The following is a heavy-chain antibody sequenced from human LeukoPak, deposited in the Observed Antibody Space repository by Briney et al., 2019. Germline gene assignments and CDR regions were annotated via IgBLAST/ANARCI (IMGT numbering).Heavy chain of an antibody. CDR1: GFTFSSYL. J-gene: IGHJ4*02. Sequence: PGGSLRLSCGASGFTFSSYLMNWVRQAPGKGLEWVSRIYSDGSTTTYADSVKGRFTISRDNAKNTLYLQMNSLRVEDTAVHYCARAATGWYGCDYWGQGTLVTVSS. D-gene: IGHD6-19*01. CDR3: ARAATGWYGCDY. V-gene: IGHV3-74*01. CDR2: IYSDGSTT.